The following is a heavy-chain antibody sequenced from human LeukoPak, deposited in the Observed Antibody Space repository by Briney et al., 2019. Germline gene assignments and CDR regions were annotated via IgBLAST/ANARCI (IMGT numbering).Heavy chain of an antibody. CDR2: ISSTGGTT. CDR1: GFTXXXYG. D-gene: IGHD7-27*01. J-gene: IGHJ4*02. CDR3: GRGHWGLDY. Sequence: XXXSGFTXXXYGMSWVRQAPGKGLEWVSSISSTGGTTYYADSVKGRFTISRDXSKNTLYLQMNSLRDEDTAVYYCGRGHWGLDYWGQGALVTVSS. V-gene: IGHV3-23*01.